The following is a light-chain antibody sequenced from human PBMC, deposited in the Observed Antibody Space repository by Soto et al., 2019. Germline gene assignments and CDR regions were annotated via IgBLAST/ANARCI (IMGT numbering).Light chain of an antibody. V-gene: IGKV1-39*01. Sequence: DIQMTQSPSSLSASVGDRNTVTCRASQSISTYLNWYQQKPGKAPKLLIYAASSLQSGVPSRFSGSGSGTDLTLTISSLQSEDFATYSCQQSYSSPLTFGGGTKVEIK. CDR3: QQSYSSPLT. CDR1: QSISTY. CDR2: AAS. J-gene: IGKJ4*01.